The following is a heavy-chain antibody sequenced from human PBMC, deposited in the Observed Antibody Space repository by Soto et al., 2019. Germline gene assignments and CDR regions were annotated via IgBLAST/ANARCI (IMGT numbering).Heavy chain of an antibody. V-gene: IGHV3-33*01. J-gene: IGHJ6*02. CDR3: ARDKRGCGGKEYYCGMDV. CDR1: GFTFSSYG. CDR2: MWYDGSNK. D-gene: IGHD2-15*01. Sequence: QVQLVESGGGVVQPGRSLRLSCAASGFTFSSYGMHWVRQAPGKGVEWVAVMWYDGSNKYYADSVKGRFTISRDNSKNTRYLQMNSVRAEDTGVYCGARDKRGCGGKEYYCGMDVWGQGTTVSVSS.